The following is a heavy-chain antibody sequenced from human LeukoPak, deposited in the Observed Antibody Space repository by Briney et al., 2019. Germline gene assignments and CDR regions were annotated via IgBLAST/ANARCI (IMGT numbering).Heavy chain of an antibody. V-gene: IGHV4-59*01. D-gene: IGHD3-3*01. CDR3: ARSAAYYNFWTGYYDALYYMDV. Sequence: ASETLSLTCAVSGDSIKDYYWSWIRQTPGRGLNLIGYIYSGSTNYNPSLKSRVTISVDTSKNQVSLKLRSGTAADTAVYYCARSAAYYNFWTGYYDALYYMDVWGKGTTVTVSS. J-gene: IGHJ6*03. CDR2: IYSGST. CDR1: GDSIKDYY.